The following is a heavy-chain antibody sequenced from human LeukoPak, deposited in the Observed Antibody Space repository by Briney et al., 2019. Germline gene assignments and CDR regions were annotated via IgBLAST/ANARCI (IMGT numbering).Heavy chain of an antibody. CDR3: ARWDPDYGDYAIYYYYGMDV. CDR2: ISAYNGNT. J-gene: IGHJ6*02. V-gene: IGHV1-18*01. CDR1: GYTFTSYG. D-gene: IGHD4-17*01. Sequence: ASVKVSCKASGYTFTSYGISWVRQAPGRGLEWMGWISAYNGNTNYAQKLQGRVTMTTDTSTSTAYMELRSLRSDDTAVYYCARWDPDYGDYAIYYYYGMDVWGQGTTVTVSS.